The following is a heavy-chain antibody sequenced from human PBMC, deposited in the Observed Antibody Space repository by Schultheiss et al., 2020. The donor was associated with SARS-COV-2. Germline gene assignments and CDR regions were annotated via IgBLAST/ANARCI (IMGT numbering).Heavy chain of an antibody. CDR2: IWYDGSNK. D-gene: IGHD4-23*01. V-gene: IGHV3-33*01. Sequence: GGSLRLSCAASGFTFSSYGMHWVRQAPGKGLEWVAVIWYDGSNKYYADSVKGRFTISRDNSKNTLYLQMNSLRAEDTAVYYCARETVVTPDFDYWGQGTLVTVSS. CDR3: ARETVVTPDFDY. CDR1: GFTFSSYG. J-gene: IGHJ4*02.